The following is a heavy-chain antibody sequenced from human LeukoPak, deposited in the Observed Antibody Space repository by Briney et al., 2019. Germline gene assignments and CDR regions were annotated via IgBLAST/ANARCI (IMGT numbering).Heavy chain of an antibody. V-gene: IGHV1-46*01. CDR3: ARRGYSYGTYYYYGMDV. D-gene: IGHD5-18*01. J-gene: IGHJ6*02. CDR1: GYTFTSYY. Sequence: ASVKVSCKASGYTFTSYYMHWVRQAPGQGLEWMGIINPSGGSTGYAQKFQGRVTMTRDTSTSTVYMELSSLRSEDTAVYYCARRGYSYGTYYYYGMDVWGQGTTVTVSS. CDR2: INPSGGST.